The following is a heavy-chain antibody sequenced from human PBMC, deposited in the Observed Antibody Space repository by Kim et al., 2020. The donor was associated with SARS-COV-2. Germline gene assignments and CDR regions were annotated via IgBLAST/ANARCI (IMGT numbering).Heavy chain of an antibody. Sequence: SETLSLTCTVSGGSMTGFYWSWIRQPPGKGLHWIGYIYSSGDTAYNPSLNSRVTISVDTSKNQFSLRLVSVTAADTAVYFCARIKTDASGTYFYFDSWGQGTLVTVSS. V-gene: IGHV4-59*01. D-gene: IGHD3-10*01. CDR3: ARIKTDASGTYFYFDS. CDR2: IYSSGDT. J-gene: IGHJ4*02. CDR1: GGSMTGFY.